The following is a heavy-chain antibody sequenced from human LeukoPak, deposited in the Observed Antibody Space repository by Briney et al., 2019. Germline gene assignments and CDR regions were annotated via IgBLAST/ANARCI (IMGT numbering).Heavy chain of an antibody. CDR1: GFTFSSYE. V-gene: IGHV3-48*03. Sequence: GGSLRLSCAASGFTFSSYEMNRVRQAPGKGLEWVSYISSSGSTIYYADSVKGRFTISRDNAKNSLYLQMNSLRAEDTAVYYCARGVANTAMVTFDYWGQGTLVTVSS. D-gene: IGHD5-18*01. CDR2: ISSSGSTI. J-gene: IGHJ4*02. CDR3: ARGVANTAMVTFDY.